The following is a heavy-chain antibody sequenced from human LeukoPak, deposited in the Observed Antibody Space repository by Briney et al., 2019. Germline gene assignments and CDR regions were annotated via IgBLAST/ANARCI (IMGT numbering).Heavy chain of an antibody. CDR2: IGASGGTT. J-gene: IGHJ4*02. CDR3: AREVSVPSGGACGGACYWARPFDY. Sequence: HLGGSLRLSCAASGFTFSSYAMSWVRQAPGKGLEWVSAIGASGGTTFYADSAKGRFTISRDNSKNTLFLQMNSLRAEDTAVYYCAREVSVPSGGACGGACYWARPFDYWGQGTLVSVSS. V-gene: IGHV3-23*01. CDR1: GFTFSSYA. D-gene: IGHD2-21*02.